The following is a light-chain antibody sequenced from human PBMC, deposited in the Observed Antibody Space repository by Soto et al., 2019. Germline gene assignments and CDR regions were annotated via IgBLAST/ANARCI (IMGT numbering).Light chain of an antibody. J-gene: IGKJ1*01. V-gene: IGKV1-5*01. Sequence: DIEMTQSPSTLSASVGDRVTITCRASQSISGWLAWYQQKPGKAPKLLIYDVSSLESGVPSRFRGSGSGKALTLAISSLQPDDFATYYFQQYNSYQWTFGEGTK. CDR1: QSISGW. CDR2: DVS. CDR3: QQYNSYQWT.